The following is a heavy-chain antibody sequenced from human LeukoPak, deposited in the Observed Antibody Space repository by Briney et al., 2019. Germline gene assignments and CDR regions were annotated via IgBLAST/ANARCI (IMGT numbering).Heavy chain of an antibody. V-gene: IGHV3-15*01. D-gene: IGHD4-17*01. Sequence: GGSLTLSCAASGFTLSNAWMSWVRQAPGKGLEGVGRIKSKTDGGTPDYAAPVKGRFPISRDDSKNTLYLQMNSLKTEGTAVYYCTTDDYGDYPLFDYWGQGTLVTVSS. CDR2: IKSKTDGGTP. CDR3: TTDDYGDYPLFDY. CDR1: GFTLSNAW. J-gene: IGHJ4*02.